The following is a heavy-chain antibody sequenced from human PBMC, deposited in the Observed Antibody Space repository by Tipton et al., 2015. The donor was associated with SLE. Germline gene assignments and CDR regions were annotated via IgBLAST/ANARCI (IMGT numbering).Heavy chain of an antibody. CDR3: ARDFFHDYWSAEQGRKSFYFDN. D-gene: IGHD3-3*01. V-gene: IGHV4-59*02. CDR1: GASVSSFC. Sequence: TLSLTCTVSGASVSSFCWNWIRQSLGKGLEWIACVCNSVSTNYDPSLKSRVTISVDTVKTQVSLKLTSVTAADTAMYFCARDFFHDYWSAEQGRKSFYFDNWGQGALVTVSS. J-gene: IGHJ4*02. CDR2: VCNSVST.